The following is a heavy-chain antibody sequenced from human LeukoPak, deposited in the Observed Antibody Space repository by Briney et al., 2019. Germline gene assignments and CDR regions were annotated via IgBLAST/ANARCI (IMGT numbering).Heavy chain of an antibody. D-gene: IGHD2-15*01. V-gene: IGHV3-23*01. CDR2: IRGGGAGA. CDR1: GFTFSNFA. CDR3: AKASYSDGNDAFDI. J-gene: IGHJ3*02. Sequence: QPGGSLRLSCAASGFTFSNFAMAWVRQVPEKGLEWVSFIRGGGAGAHYPGSVRCRFTISRDNSRNTLYLEMNSLRADDTAVYYCAKASYSDGNDAFDIWGQGTKVTVSS.